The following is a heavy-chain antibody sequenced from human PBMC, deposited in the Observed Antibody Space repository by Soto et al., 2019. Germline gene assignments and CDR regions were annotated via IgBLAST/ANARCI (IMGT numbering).Heavy chain of an antibody. V-gene: IGHV1-3*01. CDR1: GYTFANYP. CDR2: INAGNGYT. Sequence: QVQLVQSGAEGKKPGAPVKVSCETSGYTFANYPMHWVRQAPGQTLEWMGWINAGNGYTKYSQKFQGRVTITRDTSASIAYMELSSLRSEDTAVYYCARAKIITTLDYWGQGTLVTVSS. J-gene: IGHJ4*02. D-gene: IGHD3-10*01. CDR3: ARAKIITTLDY.